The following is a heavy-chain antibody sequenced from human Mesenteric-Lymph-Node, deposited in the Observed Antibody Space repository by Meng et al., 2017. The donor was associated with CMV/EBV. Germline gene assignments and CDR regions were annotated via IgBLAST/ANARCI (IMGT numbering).Heavy chain of an antibody. Sequence: AGSLRLSCTVSGGSISSYYWSWIRQPPGKGLEWNGYIYYSGSTNYNPSLKSRVTISVDTSKNQFSLKLSSVTAADTAVYYCARGPAYYDILTGYLDYYYGMDVWGQGTTVTVSS. V-gene: IGHV4-59*01. CDR3: ARGPAYYDILTGYLDYYYGMDV. D-gene: IGHD3-9*01. CDR1: GGSISSYY. J-gene: IGHJ6*02. CDR2: IYYSGST.